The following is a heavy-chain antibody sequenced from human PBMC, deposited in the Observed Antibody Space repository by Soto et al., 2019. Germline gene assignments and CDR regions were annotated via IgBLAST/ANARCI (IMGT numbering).Heavy chain of an antibody. V-gene: IGHV3-23*01. CDR2: IRGSGGST. CDR3: ARGDPQQLPSYYYYYYGMDV. CDR1: GFTFSSYA. D-gene: IGHD6-13*01. Sequence: PGGSLRLSCAASGFTFSSYAMSWVRQAPGKGLEWVSGIRGSGGSTYYADSVKGRFTISRDNSKNTLYLQLNSLRAEDTAVYYCARGDPQQLPSYYYYYYGMDVWGQGTTVTVS. J-gene: IGHJ6*02.